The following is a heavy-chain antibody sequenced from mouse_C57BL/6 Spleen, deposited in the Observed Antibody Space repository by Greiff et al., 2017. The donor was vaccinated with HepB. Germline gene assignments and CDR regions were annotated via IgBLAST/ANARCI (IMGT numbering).Heavy chain of an antibody. CDR1: GYTFTDYN. J-gene: IGHJ4*01. CDR2: INPNNGGT. CDR3: ARSTLYSYYAMDY. Sequence: VQLKQSGPELVKPGASVKMSCKASGYTFTDYNMHWVKQSHGKSLEWIGYINPNNGGTSYNQKFKGKATLTVNKSSSTAYMELRSLTSEDSAVYYCARSTLYSYYAMDYWGQGTSVTVSS. V-gene: IGHV1-22*01. D-gene: IGHD2-1*01.